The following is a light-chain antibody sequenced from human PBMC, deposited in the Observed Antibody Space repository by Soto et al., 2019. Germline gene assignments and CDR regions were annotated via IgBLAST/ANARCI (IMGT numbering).Light chain of an antibody. CDR2: SNY. CDR3: AAWDHILNGYV. V-gene: IGLV1-44*01. J-gene: IGLJ1*01. CDR1: SSNIESNT. Sequence: QSVLTQPPSASGTPGQRVTISCSGSSSNIESNTVTWYQQLPGTAPKLVIYSNYDRPSGVPDRFSGSTSGSSASLVIRGLPSEDEADYYCAAWDHILNGYVIGGRTRSPS.